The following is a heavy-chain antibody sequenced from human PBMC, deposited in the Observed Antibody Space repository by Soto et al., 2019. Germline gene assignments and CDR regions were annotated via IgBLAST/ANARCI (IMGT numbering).Heavy chain of an antibody. CDR3: ARSGTYPYKFDY. CDR2: IHYSGST. Sequence: SETLSLTCTVSGGSISSGGYYWSWIRQHPGKGLEWIGYIHYSGSTYYNPSLKSRVTISVDPSKKQFSLKLSSVTAADTAVYYCARSGTYPYKFDYWGQGTLVTVSS. J-gene: IGHJ4*02. V-gene: IGHV4-31*03. CDR1: GGSISSGGYY. D-gene: IGHD5-12*01.